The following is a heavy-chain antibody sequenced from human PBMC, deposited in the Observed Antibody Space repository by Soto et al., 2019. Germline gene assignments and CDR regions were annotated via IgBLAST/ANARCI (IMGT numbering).Heavy chain of an antibody. V-gene: IGHV4-59*08. CDR1: GGSISSYY. CDR3: ARLLSNIVVVPAATSSYYYYYMDV. J-gene: IGHJ6*03. CDR2: IYYSGST. D-gene: IGHD2-2*01. Sequence: SETLSLTCTVSGGSISSYYWSWIRQPPGKGLEWIGYIYYSGSTNYNPSLKSRVTISVDTSKNQFSLKLSSVTAADTAVYYCARLLSNIVVVPAATSSYYYYYMDVWGKGTTVTVSS.